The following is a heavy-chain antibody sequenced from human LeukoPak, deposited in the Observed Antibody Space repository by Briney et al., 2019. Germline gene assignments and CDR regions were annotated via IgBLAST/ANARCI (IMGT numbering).Heavy chain of an antibody. J-gene: IGHJ5*02. CDR1: GFTFSNYG. CDR2: VSSDGSID. D-gene: IGHD1-7*01. Sequence: GGSLRLPCAASGFTFSNYGMHWVRQAPGKGLEWVAVVSSDGSIDYYADSLRGRFTVSRDNSKNTMFLQFNTLRPDDTAVYYCAREGMGTTFSAWFEPWGQGTLVTVSS. V-gene: IGHV3-30*03. CDR3: AREGMGTTFSAWFEP.